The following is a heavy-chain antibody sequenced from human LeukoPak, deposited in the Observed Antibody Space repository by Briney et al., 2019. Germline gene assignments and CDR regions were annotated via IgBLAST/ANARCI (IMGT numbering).Heavy chain of an antibody. CDR2: IYYSGST. J-gene: IGHJ4*02. D-gene: IGHD6-13*01. CDR3: ARTIAAVGGAFFDY. Sequence: SETLSLTCTVSGGSISSSSYYWGWIRQPPGKGLEWIGSIYYSGSTYYNPSLKSRVTMSVDTSKNQFSLKLSSVTAADTAVYYCARTIAAVGGAFFDYWGQGTLVTVSS. CDR1: GGSISSSSYY. V-gene: IGHV4-39*07.